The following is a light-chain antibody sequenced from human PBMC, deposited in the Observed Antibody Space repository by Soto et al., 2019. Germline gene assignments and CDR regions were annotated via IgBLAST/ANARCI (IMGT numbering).Light chain of an antibody. Sequence: DIVLTQSPLSLPVTPGEPASISCRSSQSLLHSNGYNYLDWYLQKPGQSPHLLIYLGSNRASGVPERFSGSGSGTEYTLTISRVEAEYVGIYYCMQALQSPPAITFRQGTGLEIK. V-gene: IGKV2-28*01. CDR1: QSLLHSNGYNY. J-gene: IGKJ5*01. CDR2: LGS. CDR3: MQALQSPPAIT.